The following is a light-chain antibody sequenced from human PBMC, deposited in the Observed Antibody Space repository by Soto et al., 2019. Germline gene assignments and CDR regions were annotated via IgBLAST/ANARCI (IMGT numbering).Light chain of an antibody. Sequence: QSVLTQPASVSGSPEQSITIPCTGTTSDFNYYNSVSWYQHHPGQAPKLMIYNVSNRPSGVSYRFSGSKSGNTASLTISGLQAEDEAEYYCTSYTSSTTYFFGTGTKVTVL. V-gene: IGLV2-14*03. CDR2: NVS. CDR1: TSDFNYYNS. J-gene: IGLJ1*01. CDR3: TSYTSSTTYF.